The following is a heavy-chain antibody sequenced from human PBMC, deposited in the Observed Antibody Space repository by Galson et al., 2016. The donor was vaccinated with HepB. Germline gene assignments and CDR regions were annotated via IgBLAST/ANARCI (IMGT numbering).Heavy chain of an antibody. CDR1: GDSTGRNTYY. CDR3: ARQDNSGWLPYFDY. CDR2: SYYNGKS. J-gene: IGHJ4*02. V-gene: IGHV4-39*01. D-gene: IGHD6-19*01. Sequence: SETLSLTCTVSGDSTGRNTYYWGWIRQPPGKGLEWIRSSYYNGKSYYNPSLKSRATISVNTAKNQFSLKLSSVTAADTAIYYCARQDNSGWLPYFDYWGQGALVTVSS.